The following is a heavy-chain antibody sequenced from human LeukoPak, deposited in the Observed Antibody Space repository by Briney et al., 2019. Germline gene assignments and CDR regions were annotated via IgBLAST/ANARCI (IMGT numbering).Heavy chain of an antibody. CDR3: AGDGYSGYDLRY. Sequence: PSQTLSLTCTVSGGSISNGGYYWSWIRQHPGKGLEWIGYIYYSGSTYYNPSLKSRVTISVDTSKNQFSLKLSSVTAADTAVYYCAGDGYSGYDLRYWGQGTLVTVSS. J-gene: IGHJ4*02. D-gene: IGHD5-12*01. CDR2: IYYSGST. V-gene: IGHV4-31*03. CDR1: GGSISNGGYY.